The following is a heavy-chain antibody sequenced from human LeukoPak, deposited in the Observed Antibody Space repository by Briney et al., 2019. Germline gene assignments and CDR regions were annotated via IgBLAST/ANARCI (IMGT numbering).Heavy chain of an antibody. CDR3: AKNYYDSSGSYSWYFHY. J-gene: IGHJ4*02. CDR2: ILARGDGT. D-gene: IGHD3-22*01. CDR1: GFTFSTYA. Sequence: GGSLRLSCADSGFTFSTYAMSWVRQAPGKGLEWVSAILARGDGTYYADSAKGRFSISRDNSKNTLYLQMSSLRAEDTAVYYCAKNYYDSSGSYSWYFHYWGQGTLVTVSS. V-gene: IGHV3-23*01.